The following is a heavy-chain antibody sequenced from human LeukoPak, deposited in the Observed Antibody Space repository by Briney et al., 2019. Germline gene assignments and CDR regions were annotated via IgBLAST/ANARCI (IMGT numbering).Heavy chain of an antibody. CDR3: ARAPYIHRGDY. CDR2: INPNSGGT. D-gene: IGHD3-16*01. CDR1: GYTFTGYY. V-gene: IGHV1-2*02. Sequence: ASVKVSCKASGYTFTGYYMHWVRQAPGQGLEWMGWINPNSGGTNYAQKFQGRVTMTRDTSISTAYMELRSLRSDDTAVYYCARAPYIHRGDYWGQGTLVTVSS. J-gene: IGHJ4*02.